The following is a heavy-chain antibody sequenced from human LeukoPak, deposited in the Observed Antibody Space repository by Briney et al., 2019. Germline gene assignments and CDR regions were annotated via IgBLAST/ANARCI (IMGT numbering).Heavy chain of an antibody. CDR2: MNSNTGNT. V-gene: IGHV1-8*01. CDR1: GYTFINHD. D-gene: IGHD1-26*01. CDR3: ARGSGSGGRDWFDP. J-gene: IGHJ5*02. Sequence: ASVEVSCKASGYTFINHDINWMRQAPGQGLEGMGWMNSNTGNTGYAQKFQDRVTMTRDTSISTAYMELRSLTSEDTAVYYCARGSGSGGRDWFDPWGQGTLVTVSS.